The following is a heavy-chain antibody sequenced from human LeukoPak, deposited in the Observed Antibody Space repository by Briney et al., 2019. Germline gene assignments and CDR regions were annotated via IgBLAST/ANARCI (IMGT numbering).Heavy chain of an antibody. J-gene: IGHJ4*02. D-gene: IGHD2-15*01. CDR1: GFTLSSYS. Sequence: PGGSLRLSCAASGFTLSSYSMNWVRQAPGKGLEWVSSIGSSSSYIYYADSVKGRFTISRDNAKNSLYLQMNSLRAEDTAVYYCASPTAPYCSGGSCYNYWGQGTLVTVSS. CDR3: ASPTAPYCSGGSCYNY. V-gene: IGHV3-21*01. CDR2: IGSSSSYI.